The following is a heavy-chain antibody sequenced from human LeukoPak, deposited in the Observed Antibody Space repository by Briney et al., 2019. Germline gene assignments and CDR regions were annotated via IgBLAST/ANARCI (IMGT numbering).Heavy chain of an antibody. CDR1: GFTFDDYG. J-gene: IGHJ6*03. CDR2: INWNGDST. Sequence: GGSLRLSCAASGFTFDDYGISWVRHAPGKGLEWVSGINWNGDSTSYADSVKGRFTISRDNAKNSLYLQMNSLRAEDTALYYCARRESTYQNYYYFYYMDVWGKGTTVTVSS. V-gene: IGHV3-20*04. CDR3: ARRESTYQNYYYFYYMDV.